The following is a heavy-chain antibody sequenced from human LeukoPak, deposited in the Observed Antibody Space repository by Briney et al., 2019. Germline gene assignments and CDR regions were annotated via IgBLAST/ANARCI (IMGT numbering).Heavy chain of an antibody. CDR1: GGSISGGGYY. CDR2: IYYSGST. CDR3: ARTHVSTGSDY. V-gene: IGHV4-31*03. D-gene: IGHD1-1*01. Sequence: PSETLSLTCTVSGGSISGGGYYWSWIRQHPGKGLEWIGYIYYSGSTYYNPSLKSRVTISVDTSKNQFSLKLSSVTAADTTVYYCARTHVSTGSDYWGQGTLVTVSS. J-gene: IGHJ4*02.